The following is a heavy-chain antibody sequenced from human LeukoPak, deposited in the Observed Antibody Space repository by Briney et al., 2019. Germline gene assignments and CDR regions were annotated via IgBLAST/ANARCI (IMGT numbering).Heavy chain of an antibody. CDR1: GGSFSGYY. CDR2: INHSGST. D-gene: IGHD6-19*01. V-gene: IGHV4-34*01. Sequence: SETLSLTCAVYGGSFSGYYWSWIRQPPGKGLEWIGEINHSGSTNYNPSLKSRVTISVDTSKNQFSLKLSSVTAADTAVYYCARDSRGYSSGWYGAFDIWGQGTMVTVSS. CDR3: ARDSRGYSSGWYGAFDI. J-gene: IGHJ3*02.